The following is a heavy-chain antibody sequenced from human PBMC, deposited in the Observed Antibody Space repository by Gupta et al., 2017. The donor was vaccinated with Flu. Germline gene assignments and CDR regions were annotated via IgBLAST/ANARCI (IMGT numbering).Heavy chain of an antibody. D-gene: IGHD3-9*01. CDR3: SRDLHYDILTGYPDY. J-gene: IGHJ4*02. V-gene: IGHV1-18*01. Sequence: VSCETSGYIFRNYGISWVRQAPGQGLEWMGWISPYSGDTNYSQRFQGRLTMTTDTSTSTAYMELRGLRSDDAAVYYCSRDLHYDILTGYPDYWGQGTLVTVSS. CDR2: ISPYSGDT. CDR1: GYIFRNYG.